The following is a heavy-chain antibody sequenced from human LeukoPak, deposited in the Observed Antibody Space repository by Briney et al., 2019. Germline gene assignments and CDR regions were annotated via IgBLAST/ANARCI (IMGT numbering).Heavy chain of an antibody. J-gene: IGHJ5*02. CDR1: GGSISSGGYY. V-gene: IGHV4-31*03. CDR2: IYYSGST. Sequence: SETLSLTCTVSGGSISSGGYYWSWIRQHPGKGLEWIGYIYYSGSTYYNPSLKSRVTISVDTSKNQFSLKLSSVTAADTAVYYCARVNPGTMVRGVRGRFDPWGQGTLVTVSS. D-gene: IGHD3-10*01. CDR3: ARVNPGTMVRGVRGRFDP.